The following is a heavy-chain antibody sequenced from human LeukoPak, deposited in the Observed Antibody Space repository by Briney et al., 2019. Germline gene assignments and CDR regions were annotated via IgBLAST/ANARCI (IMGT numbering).Heavy chain of an antibody. V-gene: IGHV1-46*01. Sequence: ASVKVSCKAYGYTFTSYYMHWVRQAPGQGLEWMGIINPSGGSTSYAQKFQGRVTMTRDTSTSTAYMELNRLRSDDTAMYYCARGEYSNGYPYRLDSWGQGTLVTVSS. D-gene: IGHD3-16*01. CDR3: ARGEYSNGYPYRLDS. J-gene: IGHJ4*02. CDR2: INPSGGST. CDR1: GYTFTSYY.